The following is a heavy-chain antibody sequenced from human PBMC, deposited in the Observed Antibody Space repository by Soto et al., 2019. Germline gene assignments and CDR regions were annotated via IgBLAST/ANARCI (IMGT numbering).Heavy chain of an antibody. CDR2: TSYDGSDK. CDR1: GFTFSSYG. Sequence: QVQLVESGGGVVQPGRSLRLSCAASGFTFSSYGMHWVRQAPGRGLECVAVTSYDGSDKYYADSVKGRFTISRDNPKNTLYLQMNSLRAEDTAVYYCVKDYSSSWYYFDYWGQGTLVTVSS. CDR3: VKDYSSSWYYFDY. D-gene: IGHD6-13*01. V-gene: IGHV3-30*18. J-gene: IGHJ4*02.